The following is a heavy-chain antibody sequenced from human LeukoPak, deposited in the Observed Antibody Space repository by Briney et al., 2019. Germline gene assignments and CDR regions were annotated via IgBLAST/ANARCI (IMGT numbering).Heavy chain of an antibody. D-gene: IGHD2-15*01. Sequence: SETLSLTCTVSGGSISSYYWSWIRQPPGKGLEWIGYIYYSGSTNYNSSLKSRVTISVDTSKNQFSLKLSSVTAADTAVYYCARDGYCSGGSCYSFAFDIWGQGTMVTVSS. J-gene: IGHJ3*02. V-gene: IGHV4-59*01. CDR2: IYYSGST. CDR1: GGSISSYY. CDR3: ARDGYCSGGSCYSFAFDI.